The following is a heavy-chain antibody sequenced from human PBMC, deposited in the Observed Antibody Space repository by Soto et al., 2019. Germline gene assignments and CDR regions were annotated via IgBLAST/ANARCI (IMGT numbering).Heavy chain of an antibody. J-gene: IGHJ6*02. Sequence: SATLSLTCTVSGGSISSSRYYWGLIRQPPGKGLEWIGSIFYSGSTYYNPSLKSRVTISVDTSKNQFSLKLSSVTAADTAVYYCARHLTYCSAGSCYSDFPYYGMDVWGQGTTVT. V-gene: IGHV4-39*01. CDR1: GGSISSSRYY. CDR2: IFYSGST. D-gene: IGHD2-15*01. CDR3: ARHLTYCSAGSCYSDFPYYGMDV.